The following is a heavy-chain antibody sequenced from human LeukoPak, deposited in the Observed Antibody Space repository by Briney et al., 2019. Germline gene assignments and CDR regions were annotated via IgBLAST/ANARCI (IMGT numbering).Heavy chain of an antibody. CDR1: GFTFSSYW. D-gene: IGHD6-13*01. CDR2: IKQDGSEK. V-gene: IGHV3-7*03. CDR3: ARVLTGSGYSSSWYGLTPCDY. J-gene: IGHJ4*02. Sequence: PGGSLRLSCAASGFTFSSYWMSWVRQAPGKGLEWVANIKQDGSEKYYVDSVKGRFTISRDNAKNSLYLQMNSLRAEDTAVYYCARVLTGSGYSSSWYGLTPCDYWGQGTPVTVSS.